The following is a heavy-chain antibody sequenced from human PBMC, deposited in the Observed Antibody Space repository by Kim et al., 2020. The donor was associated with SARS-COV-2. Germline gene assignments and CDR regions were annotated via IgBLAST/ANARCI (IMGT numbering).Heavy chain of an antibody. Sequence: GGSLRLSCAASGFTFSSYWMSWVRQAPGKGLEWVANIKQDGSEKYYVDSVKGRFTISRDNAKNSLYLQMNSLRAEDTAVYYCARTRKLMVRGVDALYYFDYWGQGTLVTVSS. CDR1: GFTFSSYW. CDR3: ARTRKLMVRGVDALYYFDY. CDR2: IKQDGSEK. V-gene: IGHV3-7*01. J-gene: IGHJ4*02. D-gene: IGHD3-10*01.